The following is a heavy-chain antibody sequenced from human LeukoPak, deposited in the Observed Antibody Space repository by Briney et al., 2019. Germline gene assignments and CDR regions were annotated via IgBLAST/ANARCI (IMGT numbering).Heavy chain of an antibody. Sequence: KSSETLTLTCTVSGDSISIYYWSWIRQPPWKGLEWIGYIYYSGSTNYNPSLKSRLTISIDTSNNQFSLKLTSVTAADTAVYFCARGVNWIDPWGQGTLVTVSS. D-gene: IGHD6-6*01. CDR3: ARGVNWIDP. CDR2: IYYSGST. J-gene: IGHJ5*02. CDR1: GDSISIYY. V-gene: IGHV4-59*01.